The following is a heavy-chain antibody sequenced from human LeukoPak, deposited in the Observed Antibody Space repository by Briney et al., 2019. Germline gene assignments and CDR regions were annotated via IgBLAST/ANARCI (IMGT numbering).Heavy chain of an antibody. CDR3: AREDGLFDS. CDR1: GYPISSYYY. J-gene: IGHJ4*02. D-gene: IGHD5-24*01. V-gene: IGHV4-38-2*02. CDR2: IFHTGDT. Sequence: SETLSLTCAVSGYPISSYYYCAWIRQPPGKGLEWIGNIFHTGDTNYNPSLMSRLTLSVDSSNNQFSLRLTSVTAADTAVYYCAREDGLFDSWGQGTLVTVSS.